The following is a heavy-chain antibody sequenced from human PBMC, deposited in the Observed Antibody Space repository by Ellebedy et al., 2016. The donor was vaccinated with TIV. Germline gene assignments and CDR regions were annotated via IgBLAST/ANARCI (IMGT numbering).Heavy chain of an antibody. D-gene: IGHD5-12*01. CDR2: INPSGGTT. Sequence: ASVKVSCKASGFTFTTYYIHWVRQATGQGLEWMGIINPSGGTTTYAQKFQGRLTMTRDTSTSTVYMELSSLRFDDTAVYFCASEGGYLDAFDIWGQGTTVTVSS. V-gene: IGHV1-46*01. J-gene: IGHJ3*02. CDR1: GFTFTTYY. CDR3: ASEGGYLDAFDI.